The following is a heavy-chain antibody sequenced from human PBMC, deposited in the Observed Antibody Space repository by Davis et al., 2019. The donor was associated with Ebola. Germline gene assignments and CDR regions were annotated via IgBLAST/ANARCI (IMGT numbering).Heavy chain of an antibody. D-gene: IGHD2-8*02. CDR2: ITWNSGNI. V-gene: IGHV3-9*01. CDR3: AKDQGDWTGHYPGAFDI. J-gene: IGHJ3*02. CDR1: GFIFDDYA. Sequence: PGGSLRLSCAASGFIFDDYAMHWVRQAPGKGLEWVAGITWNSGNIQYAASVEGRFTISRDNAKNSLYVQMDSLRPEDTAWYYCAKDQGDWTGHYPGAFDIWGQGTMVTVSS.